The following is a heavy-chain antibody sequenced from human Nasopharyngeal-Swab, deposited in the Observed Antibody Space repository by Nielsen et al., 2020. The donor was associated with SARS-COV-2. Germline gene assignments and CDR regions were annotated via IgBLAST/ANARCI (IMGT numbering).Heavy chain of an antibody. J-gene: IGHJ6*03. V-gene: IGHV3-7*04. D-gene: IGHD2-15*01. CDR2: IKQDGSEK. Sequence: GESLKISCAASGFTFSSYWMSWVRQAPGKGLEWVANIKQDGSEKYYVDSVKGRFTISRDNAKNSLYLQMNSLRAEDTAVYYCARPLRYCSGGSCYSGWDYYYYYYMGVWGKGTTVTVSS. CDR3: ARPLRYCSGGSCYSGWDYYYYYYMGV. CDR1: GFTFSSYW.